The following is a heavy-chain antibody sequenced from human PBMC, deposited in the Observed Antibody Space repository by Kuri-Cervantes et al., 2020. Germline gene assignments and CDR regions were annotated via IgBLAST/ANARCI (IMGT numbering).Heavy chain of an antibody. CDR3: ARLCRRSSRGWFDP. CDR2: IYTSGST. J-gene: IGHJ5*02. CDR1: GGSISSYY. D-gene: IGHD6-19*01. Sequence: SETLSLTCTVPGGSISSYYWSWIRQPAGKGLEWIGRIYTSGSTNYNPSLKSRVTMSVDTSKNQFSLKLSSVTAADTAVYYCARLCRRSSRGWFDPWGQGTLVTVSS. V-gene: IGHV4-4*07.